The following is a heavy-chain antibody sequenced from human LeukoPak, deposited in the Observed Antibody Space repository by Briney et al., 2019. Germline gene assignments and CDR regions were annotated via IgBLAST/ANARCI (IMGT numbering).Heavy chain of an antibody. Sequence: PSETLSLTCSVSGASISSYYWTWLRQPPGKGLQFIGYVSHSGYITYNPSLRSRVSISVDSSQNHFSLHLNSVTAADTALYYCARAGDYVGADAFDVWGQGSLVIVSS. CDR2: VSHSGYI. CDR3: ARAGDYVGADAFDV. CDR1: GASISSYY. V-gene: IGHV4-59*01. D-gene: IGHD4-17*01. J-gene: IGHJ3*01.